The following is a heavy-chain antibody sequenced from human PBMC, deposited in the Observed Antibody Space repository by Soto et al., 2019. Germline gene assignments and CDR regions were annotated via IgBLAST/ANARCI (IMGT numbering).Heavy chain of an antibody. V-gene: IGHV4-59*08. CDR1: GGSISSYY. D-gene: IGHD1-1*01. Sequence: SETLSLTCTVSGGSISSYYWSWIRQPPGKGLEWIGYIYYSGSTNYNPSLKSRVTISVDTSKNQFSLKLSSVTAADTAVYYCARHGRAVGYRGVIDYWGQGTLVTVSS. CDR2: IYYSGST. J-gene: IGHJ4*02. CDR3: ARHGRAVGYRGVIDY.